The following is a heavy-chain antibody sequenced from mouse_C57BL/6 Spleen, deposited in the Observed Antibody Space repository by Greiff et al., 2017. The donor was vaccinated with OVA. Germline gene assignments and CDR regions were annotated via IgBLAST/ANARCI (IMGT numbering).Heavy chain of an antibody. Sequence: EVKLMESGGGLVKPGGSLKLSCAASGFTFSDYGMHWVRQAPEKGLEWVAYISSGSSTIYYADTVKGRFTISRDNAKNTLFLQMTSLRSEDTAMYYCARLTTVVAYYFDYWGQGTTLTVSS. J-gene: IGHJ2*01. V-gene: IGHV5-17*01. D-gene: IGHD1-1*01. CDR2: ISSGSSTI. CDR3: ARLTTVVAYYFDY. CDR1: GFTFSDYG.